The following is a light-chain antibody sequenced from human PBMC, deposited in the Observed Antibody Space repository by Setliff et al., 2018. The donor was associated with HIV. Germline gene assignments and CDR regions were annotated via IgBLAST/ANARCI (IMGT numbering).Light chain of an antibody. J-gene: IGLJ2*01. CDR2: AVS. V-gene: IGLV2-14*03. CDR3: SSYTSSSTL. Sequence: SALTQPASVSGSPGQSITISCTGTSSDVVDYNYVSWYQQYPGKAPKLMIYAVSNRPSGVSNRFSGSKSGNTASLTISGLQAGDEADYYCSSYTSSSTLFGGGTKVTVL. CDR1: SSDVVDYNY.